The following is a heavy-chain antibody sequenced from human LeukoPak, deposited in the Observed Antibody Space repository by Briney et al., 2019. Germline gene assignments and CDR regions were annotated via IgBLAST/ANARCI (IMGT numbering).Heavy chain of an antibody. V-gene: IGHV1-2*02. J-gene: IGHJ5*02. D-gene: IGHD6-13*01. Sequence: ASVKVSCKASGYTFTGYYMHWVRQAPGQGLEWMGWINPNSGGTNYAQKFQGRVTMTRDTSISTAYMELSRLRSDDTAVYYCARVMSSSWYGKWFDPWGQGTLVTVSS. CDR3: ARVMSSSWYGKWFDP. CDR2: INPNSGGT. CDR1: GYTFTGYY.